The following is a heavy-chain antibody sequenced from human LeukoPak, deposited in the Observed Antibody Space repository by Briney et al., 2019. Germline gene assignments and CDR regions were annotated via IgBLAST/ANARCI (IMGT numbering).Heavy chain of an antibody. Sequence: ASETLSLTCTVSGGSISSYYWSWIRQPPGTGLEWIGYIYYGGSTNYNPSLKSRVTISVDTSKNQFSLKLSSVTAADTAVYYCARSPTAGYFDYWGQGTLVTVSS. CDR2: IYYGGST. CDR3: ARSPTAGYFDY. V-gene: IGHV4-59*01. D-gene: IGHD2-21*02. J-gene: IGHJ4*02. CDR1: GGSISSYY.